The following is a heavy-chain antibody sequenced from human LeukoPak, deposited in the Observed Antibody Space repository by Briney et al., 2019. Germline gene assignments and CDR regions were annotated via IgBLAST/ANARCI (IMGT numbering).Heavy chain of an antibody. D-gene: IGHD6-19*01. V-gene: IGHV3-30*02. CDR1: GFTFSSYG. CDR2: IRYDGSNK. J-gene: IGHJ4*02. CDR3: AKVPSSGGWYGGWNYFDY. Sequence: GGSLRLSCAASGFTFSSYGMHWVRQAPGKGLEWVAFIRYDGSNKYYADSVKGRFTISRDNSKNTLYLQMNSLRAEDTAVYYCAKVPSSGGWYGGWNYFDYWGQGTLVTVSS.